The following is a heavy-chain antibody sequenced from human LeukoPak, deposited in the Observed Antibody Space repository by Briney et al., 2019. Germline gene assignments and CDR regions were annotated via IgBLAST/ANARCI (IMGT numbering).Heavy chain of an antibody. CDR3: ARGGWELLSSAFDI. CDR2: ISGNT. V-gene: IGHV4-39*07. D-gene: IGHD1-26*01. CDR1: GGSVSSSSDY. J-gene: IGHJ3*02. Sequence: SETLSLTCTVSGGSVSSSSDYWGWVRQPPGKGLEWIGSISGNTYYNPSLKSRVTISVDTSKNQFSLKLSSVTAADTAVYYCARGGWELLSSAFDIWGQGTMVTVSS.